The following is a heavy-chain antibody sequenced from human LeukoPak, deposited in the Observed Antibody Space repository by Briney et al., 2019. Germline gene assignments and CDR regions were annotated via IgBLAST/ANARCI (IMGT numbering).Heavy chain of an antibody. J-gene: IGHJ4*02. V-gene: IGHV1-18*01. Sequence: ASVKVSCKASGYTFTSYGISWVRQAPGQGLEWMGWISAYNGNTNYAQKLQGRVTMTTDTSTSTAYMELRSLRSDDTAVYYCARVVYYDSSGTWGSFDYWGQGTLVTVSS. CDR2: ISAYNGNT. CDR3: ARVVYYDSSGTWGSFDY. D-gene: IGHD3-22*01. CDR1: GYTFTSYG.